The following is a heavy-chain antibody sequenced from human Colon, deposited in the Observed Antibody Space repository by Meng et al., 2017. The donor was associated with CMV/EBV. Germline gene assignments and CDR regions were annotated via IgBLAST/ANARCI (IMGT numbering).Heavy chain of an antibody. D-gene: IGHD2/OR15-2a*01. Sequence: GESLKISCSASGFTFSMFSTYEMNWVRQAPGKGLEWVAAISSRGDKRDYADSVKGRFTISRDNFRNTVILQMSSMKVEDTAVYYCARGQFLHYFDDWGRGTLVTVSS. V-gene: IGHV3-23*01. CDR2: ISSRGDKR. J-gene: IGHJ4*02. CDR1: GFTFSMFSTYE. CDR3: ARGQFLHYFDD.